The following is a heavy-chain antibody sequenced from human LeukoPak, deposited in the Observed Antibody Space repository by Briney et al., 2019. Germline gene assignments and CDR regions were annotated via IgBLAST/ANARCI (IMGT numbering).Heavy chain of an antibody. CDR2: INHSGST. V-gene: IGHV4-34*01. CDR3: ARVPYCSGGSCNYYYYYGMDV. J-gene: IGHJ6*02. CDR1: GGSLSGYY. D-gene: IGHD2-15*01. Sequence: SETLSLTCAVYGGSLSGYYWSWIRQPPGKGLEWIGEINHSGSTNYSPSLKRRLTISVDTSKNQFSLKLSSVTAADTAVYYCARVPYCSGGSCNYYYYYGMDVWGQGTTVTVSS.